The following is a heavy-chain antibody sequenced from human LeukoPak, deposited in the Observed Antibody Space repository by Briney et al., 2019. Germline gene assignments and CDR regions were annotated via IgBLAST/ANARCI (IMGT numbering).Heavy chain of an antibody. CDR2: IKQDGSEK. Sequence: PRGALRLSCAHSGLSLSRYWISWVRPAPARGGDGVASIKQDGSEKYYVDSVKGRFTISRDNAKNSLYLQMNSLRAEDTAVYDCARDDGSGNYYLYYYYGIDVWGQGTTVTVSS. CDR3: ARDDGSGNYYLYYYYGIDV. D-gene: IGHD3-10*01. CDR1: GLSLSRYW. J-gene: IGHJ6*02. V-gene: IGHV3-7*01.